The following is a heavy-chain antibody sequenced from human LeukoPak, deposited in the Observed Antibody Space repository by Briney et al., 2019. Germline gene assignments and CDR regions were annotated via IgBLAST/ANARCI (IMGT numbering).Heavy chain of an antibody. Sequence: GASVKVSCKASGHTFTNYGITWVRQAPGQGLEWMGWISAYNGNTNYAQKFQGRVTMTTDTSTSTAYMELRSLRSDDTAVYYCAREGKNAYVWGSSRQASYFDYWGQGTLVTVSP. V-gene: IGHV1-18*01. CDR1: GHTFTNYG. CDR2: ISAYNGNT. CDR3: AREGKNAYVWGSSRQASYFDY. J-gene: IGHJ4*02. D-gene: IGHD3-16*02.